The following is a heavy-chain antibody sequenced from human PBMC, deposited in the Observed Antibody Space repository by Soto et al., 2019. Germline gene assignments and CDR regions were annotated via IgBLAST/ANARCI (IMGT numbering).Heavy chain of an antibody. V-gene: IGHV3-30*18. CDR3: AKDRGDYYDSSGPFDY. D-gene: IGHD3-22*01. Sequence: GGSLRLSCAASGFTFSSYCMHWVRQAPGKGLEWVAVISYDGSNKYYADSVKGRFTISRDNSKNTLYLQMNSLRAEDTAVYYCAKDRGDYYDSSGPFDYWGQGTLVTVSS. J-gene: IGHJ4*02. CDR2: ISYDGSNK. CDR1: GFTFSSYC.